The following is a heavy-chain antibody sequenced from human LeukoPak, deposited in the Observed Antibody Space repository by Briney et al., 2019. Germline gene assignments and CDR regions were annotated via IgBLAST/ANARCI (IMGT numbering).Heavy chain of an antibody. Sequence: GASVKVSCRASGGTFSSYAISWVRQAPGQGLEWMGGIIPIFGTANYAQKFQGRVTITTDESTSTAYMELSSLRSEDTAVYYCAREGIAAARALQCWGQGTLVTVSS. CDR3: AREGIAAARALQC. CDR1: GGTFSSYA. D-gene: IGHD6-13*01. J-gene: IGHJ4*02. CDR2: IIPIFGTA. V-gene: IGHV1-69*05.